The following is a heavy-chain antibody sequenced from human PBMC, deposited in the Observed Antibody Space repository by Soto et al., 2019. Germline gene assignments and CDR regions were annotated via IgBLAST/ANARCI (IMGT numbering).Heavy chain of an antibody. V-gene: IGHV3-30*18. J-gene: IGHJ4*02. Sequence: QVQLVESGGGVVQPGRSLRLSCAASGFTFSSYGMHWVRQAPGKGLEWVAVISYDGSNKYYEDSVKSRFTISRDNSKNTLYLQMNSLRAEDKAVYYCAKDRDIVVVVAAFDYWGQGTLVTVSS. CDR3: AKDRDIVVVVAAFDY. CDR2: ISYDGSNK. CDR1: GFTFSSYG. D-gene: IGHD2-15*01.